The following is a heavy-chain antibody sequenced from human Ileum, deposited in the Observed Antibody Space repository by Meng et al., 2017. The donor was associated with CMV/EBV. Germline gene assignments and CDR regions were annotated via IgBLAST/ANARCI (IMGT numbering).Heavy chain of an antibody. CDR2: ISYDGNKK. V-gene: IGHV3-30*18. CDR3: AKGEWYSGSYMDY. J-gene: IGHJ4*02. Sequence: CAASGLTFSNFGMQWVRLAPGKGLEAVAIISYDGNKKYYAESVKGRFTISRDNSNNTLYLQMNSLRAEDTAVYYCAKGEWYSGSYMDYWGQGTLVTVSS. D-gene: IGHD1-26*01. CDR1: GLTFSNFG.